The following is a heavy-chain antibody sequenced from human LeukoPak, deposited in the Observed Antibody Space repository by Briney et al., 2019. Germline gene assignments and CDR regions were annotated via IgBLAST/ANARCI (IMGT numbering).Heavy chain of an antibody. J-gene: IGHJ5*02. V-gene: IGHV3-11*01. Sequence: PGGSLRLSCIASGFNFSDSYMTWIRQAPGKGLEWVSYISSSGYTMFYADSVKGRFTISRDNAKNSLFLQVSSLRGEDTAAYYCAGAGQYPPRATLDRGPVKLWFDPWGQGTQVTVSS. CDR1: GFNFSDSY. CDR3: AGAGQYPPRATLDRGPVKLWFDP. D-gene: IGHD3-10*01. CDR2: ISSSGYTM.